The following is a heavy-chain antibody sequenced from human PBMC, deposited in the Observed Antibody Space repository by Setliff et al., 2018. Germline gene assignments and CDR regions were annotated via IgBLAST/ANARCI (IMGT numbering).Heavy chain of an antibody. V-gene: IGHV4-61*02. J-gene: IGHJ6*03. CDR1: GGSISSGSYY. D-gene: IGHD1-1*01. CDR2: IYTNGGT. Sequence: SQTLSLTCTVSGGSISSGSYYWSWIRQPAGKGLEWIGRIYTNGGTDYNPYLKSRVTISLDTSKNQFSLKLSSVTAADTAVYYCARANKKLDYYYYYYMDVWGTGTTVTVSS. CDR3: ARANKKLDYYYYYYMDV.